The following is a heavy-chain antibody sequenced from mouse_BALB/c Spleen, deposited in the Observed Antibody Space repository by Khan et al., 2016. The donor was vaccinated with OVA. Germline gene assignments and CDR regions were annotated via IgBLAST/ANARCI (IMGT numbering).Heavy chain of an antibody. CDR3: ARSNGNYWFAY. V-gene: IGHV9-3-1*01. J-gene: IGHJ3*01. CDR2: INTYTGEP. D-gene: IGHD2-1*01. Sequence: QIQLVQSGPELKKPGETVKISCKASGYTLTNYGMNWVKQAPGKGLKWMGWINTYTGEPTYAEDFKGRIAFSLETSASTAYLQINNLKSEDTATYFCARSNGNYWFAYWGQGTLVTVS. CDR1: GYTLTNYG.